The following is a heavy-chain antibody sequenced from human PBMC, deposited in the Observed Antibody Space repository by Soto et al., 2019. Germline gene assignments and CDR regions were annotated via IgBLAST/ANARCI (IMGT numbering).Heavy chain of an antibody. J-gene: IGHJ6*02. V-gene: IGHV4-34*01. CDR3: ARVGVAAAPLPYYYYGMDV. CDR1: GGSFSGYY. Sequence: SETLSLTCAVYGGSFSGYYWSWIRQPPGKGLEWIGEINHSGSTNYNPSLKSRVTISVDTSKNQFSLKLSSVTAADTAVYYCARVGVAAAPLPYYYYGMDVWGQGTTVTVSS. CDR2: INHSGST. D-gene: IGHD6-13*01.